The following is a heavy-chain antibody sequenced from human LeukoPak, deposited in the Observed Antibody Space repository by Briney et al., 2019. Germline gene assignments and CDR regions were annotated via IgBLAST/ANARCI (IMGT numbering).Heavy chain of an antibody. J-gene: IGHJ4*02. Sequence: ASVKVSCKVSGYTLTELSMHWVRQAPGKGLEWMGGFDPEDGETIYAQKFQGRVTMTEDTSTDTAYMELSSLRSEDTAVYYCATGVEDYYDSSGPVSGFDYWGQGTLVTVSS. V-gene: IGHV1-24*01. CDR3: ATGVEDYYDSSGPVSGFDY. CDR2: FDPEDGET. CDR1: GYTLTELS. D-gene: IGHD3-22*01.